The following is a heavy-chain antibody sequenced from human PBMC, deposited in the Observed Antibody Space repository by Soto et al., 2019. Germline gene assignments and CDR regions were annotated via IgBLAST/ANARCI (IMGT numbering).Heavy chain of an antibody. CDR1: GGSFSGYY. J-gene: IGHJ6*02. V-gene: IGHV4-34*01. Sequence: SETLSLTCAVCGGSFSGYYWSWIRQPPGKGLEWIGEINHSGSTNYNPSLKSRVTISVDTSKNQFSLKLSSVTAADTAVYYCARLPYGDLGYYYYYYGMDVWGQGTTVTVSS. CDR2: INHSGST. CDR3: ARLPYGDLGYYYYYYGMDV. D-gene: IGHD4-17*01.